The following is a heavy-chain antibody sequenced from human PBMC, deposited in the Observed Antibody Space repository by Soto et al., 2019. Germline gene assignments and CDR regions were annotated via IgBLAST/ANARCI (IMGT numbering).Heavy chain of an antibody. Sequence: QVQLVQSGAEVKKPGSSVKVSCKASGGTFSSYAISWVRQAPGQGLEWMGGIIHIFGTANYAQKFQGRVTITADEPTSTAYMELSSLRSEDTAVYYCARGLRLSPAAANFDYWGQGTLVTVSS. CDR1: GGTFSSYA. CDR3: ARGLRLSPAAANFDY. CDR2: IIHIFGTA. J-gene: IGHJ4*02. D-gene: IGHD2-2*01. V-gene: IGHV1-69*12.